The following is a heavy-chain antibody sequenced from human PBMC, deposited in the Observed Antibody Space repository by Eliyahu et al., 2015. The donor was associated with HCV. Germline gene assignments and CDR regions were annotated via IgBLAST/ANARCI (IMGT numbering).Heavy chain of an antibody. CDR2: IYWDDDK. V-gene: IGHV2-5*02. Sequence: QITLKESGPTMLTPTQTLTLTCTFSGFSLSTPGVDVGWIRQPPGKALEWLAVIYWDDDKRFSPALKSRVTITKNTSKNQVVLTVSNVDPVDTATYYCAHRRWYSSAWQSPLFDYWGQGTLVTVSS. CDR1: GFSLSTPGVD. CDR3: AHRRWYSSAWQSPLFDY. J-gene: IGHJ4*02. D-gene: IGHD6-19*01.